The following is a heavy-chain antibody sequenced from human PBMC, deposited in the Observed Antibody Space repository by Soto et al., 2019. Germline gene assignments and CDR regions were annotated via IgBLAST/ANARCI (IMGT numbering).Heavy chain of an antibody. Sequence: LSLTCTVSGGSISSYYWSWIRQPPGKGLEWIGYIYYSGSTNYNPSLKSRVTISVDASKNQFSLKLSSVTAADTAVYYCARHVIAAQLPYYFDYWGQGTLVTVSS. CDR1: GGSISSYY. V-gene: IGHV4-59*08. D-gene: IGHD6-6*01. J-gene: IGHJ4*02. CDR2: IYYSGST. CDR3: ARHVIAAQLPYYFDY.